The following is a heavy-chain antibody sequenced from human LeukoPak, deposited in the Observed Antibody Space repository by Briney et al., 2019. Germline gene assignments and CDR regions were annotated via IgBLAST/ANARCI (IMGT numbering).Heavy chain of an antibody. CDR1: GFTFSNDA. J-gene: IGHJ4*02. Sequence: GGSLRLSCAASGFTFSNDAMNWVREAPGKGLEWVSGMSGSGTSTYYADSVKGRFTISRDNSKNTLHLQMDSLRAEDTAVYYCAKSWDFDWLLSYWGQGTLVTVSS. CDR3: AKSWDFDWLLSY. CDR2: MSGSGTST. D-gene: IGHD3-9*01. V-gene: IGHV3-23*01.